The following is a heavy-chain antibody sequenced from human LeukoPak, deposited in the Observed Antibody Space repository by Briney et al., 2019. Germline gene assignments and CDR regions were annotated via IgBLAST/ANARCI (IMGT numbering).Heavy chain of an antibody. CDR3: ARQSSGPQGYYYYGMDV. CDR2: IIPIFGTA. D-gene: IGHD6-19*01. Sequence: SVKVSCKASGGTFSSYGINWVRQAPGQGLEWMGGIIPIFGTADYAPKFQGRVTITADESTSTAYVELSNLRSEDTAVYYCARQSSGPQGYYYYGMDVWGQGTTVTVSS. J-gene: IGHJ6*02. CDR1: GGTFSSYG. V-gene: IGHV1-69*13.